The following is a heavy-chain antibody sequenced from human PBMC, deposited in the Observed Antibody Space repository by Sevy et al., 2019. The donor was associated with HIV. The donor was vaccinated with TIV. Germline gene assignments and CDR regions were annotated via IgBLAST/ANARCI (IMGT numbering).Heavy chain of an antibody. D-gene: IGHD6-13*01. V-gene: IGHV3-30-3*01. CDR1: GFSFTSYW. CDR3: ARVVASGLYHVDY. CDR2: ISHDGSNK. J-gene: IGHJ4*02. Sequence: GGSLRLSCAASGFSFTSYWMSWVRQTPGKGLEWVALISHDGSNKYYADSVKGRFTISRDSSKNTLSLQMNSLRVEDTAVYYCARVVASGLYHVDYWGQGTLVTVSS.